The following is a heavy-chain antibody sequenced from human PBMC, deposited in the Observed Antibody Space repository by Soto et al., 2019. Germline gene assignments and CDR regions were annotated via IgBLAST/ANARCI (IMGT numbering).Heavy chain of an antibody. Sequence: QVQLVQSGAEVKKPGASVKVSCKASGYTFTSYDINWVRQATGQGLEWMGWMNPNSGNTGYAQKFQGRVNMTRNTSISTAYMEMSSLRSEDMAVYYCARWPDGYYYYGMDVWGQGTTVTVSS. CDR2: MNPNSGNT. J-gene: IGHJ6*02. V-gene: IGHV1-8*01. CDR1: GYTFTSYD. CDR3: ARWPDGYYYYGMDV.